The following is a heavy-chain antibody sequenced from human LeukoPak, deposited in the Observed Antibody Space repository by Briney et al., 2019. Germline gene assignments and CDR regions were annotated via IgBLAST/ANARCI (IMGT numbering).Heavy chain of an antibody. CDR3: AKVSSSCPDRSFDS. CDR2: IRYNGGKE. D-gene: IGHD6-13*01. CDR1: GFTFSAYA. J-gene: IGHJ4*02. Sequence: GGSLRLSCTASGFTFSAYAMHWVRQAPGKGLEWVAFIRYNGGKEHHADSVKGRFTISRDNSKNTLYLQMNSLRAEDTAVYYCAKVSSSCPDRSFDSWGQGTLVTVSS. V-gene: IGHV3-30*02.